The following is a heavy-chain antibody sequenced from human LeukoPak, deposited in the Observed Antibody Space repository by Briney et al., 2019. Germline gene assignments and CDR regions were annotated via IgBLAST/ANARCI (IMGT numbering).Heavy chain of an antibody. D-gene: IGHD5-12*01. J-gene: IGHJ1*01. CDR3: ARGARDGGYDHPPPH. CDR1: GGSISSYY. CDR2: IFYDGST. V-gene: IGHV4-59*01. Sequence: SETLSLTCTVSGGSISSYYWTWIRQPPGKGLEWIGYIFYDGSTNYNPSLKSRLTISLDTSKNQISLKLSSVTAADTAVYYCARGARDGGYDHPPPHWGQGTLVTVSS.